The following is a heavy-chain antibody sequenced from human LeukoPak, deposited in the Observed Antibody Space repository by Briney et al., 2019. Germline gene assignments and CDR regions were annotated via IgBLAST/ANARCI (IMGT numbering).Heavy chain of an antibody. CDR2: INHSGST. CDR3: ARVPSRVRGKYYYDSSGYYYFDY. V-gene: IGHV4-34*01. CDR1: GGSFSGYY. Sequence: SETLSLTCAVYGGSFSGYYWSWIRQPPGKGLEWIGEINHSGSTNYNPSLMSRVTISVDTSKNQFSLKLSSVTAADTAVYYCARVPSRVRGKYYYDSSGYYYFDYWGQGTLVTVSS. J-gene: IGHJ4*02. D-gene: IGHD3-22*01.